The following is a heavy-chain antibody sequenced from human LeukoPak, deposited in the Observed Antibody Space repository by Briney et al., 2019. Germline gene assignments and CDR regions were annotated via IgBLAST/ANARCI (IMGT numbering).Heavy chain of an antibody. V-gene: IGHV3-23*01. CDR3: ARGARLQPMGEF. J-gene: IGHJ4*02. Sequence: GGSLRLSCVASGFSFSSFGMSWVRQAPGRGLQWVSSISGDGRDTFYADSVKGRFTVSRDNSKTTMFLQMNSLRVEDTALYYCARGARLQPMGEFWGQGTLVTVSS. D-gene: IGHD4-11*01. CDR2: ISGDGRDT. CDR1: GFSFSSFG.